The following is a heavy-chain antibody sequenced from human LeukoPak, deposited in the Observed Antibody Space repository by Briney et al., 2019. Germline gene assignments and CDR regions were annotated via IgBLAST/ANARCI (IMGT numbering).Heavy chain of an antibody. J-gene: IGHJ6*03. CDR2: ISSSGSTI. V-gene: IGHV3-11*04. CDR3: ARVGMTTWGYYYYYYYMDV. CDR1: GFTFSDYY. Sequence: PGGSLRLSCAASGFTFSDYYMSWIRQAPGKGLEWVSYISSSGSTIYYADSVKGRFTISRDNAKNSLYLQMNSLRAEDTAVYYCARVGMTTWGYYYYYYYMDVWGKGTTVTVSS. D-gene: IGHD4-17*01.